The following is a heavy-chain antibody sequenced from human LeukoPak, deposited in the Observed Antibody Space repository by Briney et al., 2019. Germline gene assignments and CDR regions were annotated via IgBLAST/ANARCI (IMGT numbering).Heavy chain of an antibody. CDR3: ARDQVTDYVAL. D-gene: IGHD4-17*01. V-gene: IGHV1-2*02. CDR1: GYSFIDYY. J-gene: IGHJ3*01. Sequence: ASVKVSCKASGYSFIDYYIHWVRQAPGQGLEWMGWINPKSGNTNYAQKFQGRATMTRDTSITTAYMELSRLKSDDTAVYYCARDQVTDYVALWGQGTMVTVSS. CDR2: INPKSGNT.